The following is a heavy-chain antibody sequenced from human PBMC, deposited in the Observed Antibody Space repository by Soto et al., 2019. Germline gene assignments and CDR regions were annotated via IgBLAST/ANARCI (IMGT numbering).Heavy chain of an antibody. Sequence: GGSLRLSCAASGFMFSAYWMSWVRQAPGKGLEWVANIHGDGRDIFYTDSVKGRFTISRDNSKNMLYLQMNSLRAEDTAVYYCARDQGGQSGNFIFDNWGQGTLVTVSS. D-gene: IGHD1-26*01. CDR2: IHGDGRDI. CDR1: GFMFSAYW. V-gene: IGHV3-7*01. J-gene: IGHJ4*02. CDR3: ARDQGGQSGNFIFDN.